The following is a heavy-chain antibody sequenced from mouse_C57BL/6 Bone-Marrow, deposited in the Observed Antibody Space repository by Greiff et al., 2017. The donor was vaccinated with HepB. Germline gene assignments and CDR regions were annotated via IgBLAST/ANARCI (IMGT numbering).Heavy chain of an antibody. CDR1: GYTFTTYP. D-gene: IGHD3-1*01. J-gene: IGHJ1*03. CDR3: ARGRNGLAAPCDV. V-gene: IGHV1-47*01. CDR2: FHPYNDDT. Sequence: QVQLKESGAELVKPGASVKMSCKASGYTFTTYPIEWMKQNHGKSLEWIGNFHPYNDDTKSNEKFKGKATLTVEKSSSTVYLELSRLTSDDSAVYYCARGRNGLAAPCDVWGTGTTVTVSS.